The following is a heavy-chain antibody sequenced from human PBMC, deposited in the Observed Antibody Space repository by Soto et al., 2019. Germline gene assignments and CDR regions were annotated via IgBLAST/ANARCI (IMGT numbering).Heavy chain of an antibody. V-gene: IGHV1-69*02. Sequence: GASVKVSCKASGGTFSSYTISWVRQAPGQGLEWMGRIIPILGIANYAQKFQGRVTITADKSTSTAYMELSSLRSEDTAVYYCASRPGYCSGGSCVGMRYWGQGTLVTVSS. J-gene: IGHJ4*02. CDR3: ASRPGYCSGGSCVGMRY. CDR1: GGTFSSYT. CDR2: IIPILGIA. D-gene: IGHD2-15*01.